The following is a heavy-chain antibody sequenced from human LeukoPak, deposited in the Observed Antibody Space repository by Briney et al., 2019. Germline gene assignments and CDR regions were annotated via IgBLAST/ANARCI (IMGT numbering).Heavy chain of an antibody. J-gene: IGHJ6*03. CDR1: GGSISSGSYY. CDR3: ARGRGHMDV. V-gene: IGHV4-61*09. CDR2: IYTSGNT. D-gene: IGHD3-10*01. Sequence: SQTLSLTCTVSGGSISSGSYYWSWIRQPAGKGLEWIGHIYTSGNTNYNPSLKSRVTMSVDTSKNHFSLKLSSVTAADTAVYYCARGRGHMDVWGKGTTVTVSS.